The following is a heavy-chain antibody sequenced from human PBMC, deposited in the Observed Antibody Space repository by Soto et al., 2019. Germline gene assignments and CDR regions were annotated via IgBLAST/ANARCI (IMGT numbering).Heavy chain of an antibody. CDR2: VRPGSTTI. CDR1: GVTFSNYG. V-gene: IGHV3-48*02. CDR3: VRRATALDYWFDP. J-gene: IGHJ5*02. Sequence: WGALGLSCEASGVTFSNYGMNWVRQVTGKGPEGVSYVRPGSTTIEYADSVKGRFTISRDDAKSSVSLQMNSLRHDDTAVYSCVRRATALDYWFDPWGQGTMVIVSS.